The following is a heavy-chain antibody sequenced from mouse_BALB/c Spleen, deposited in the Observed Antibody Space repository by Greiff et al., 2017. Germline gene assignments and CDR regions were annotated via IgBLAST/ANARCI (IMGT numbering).Heavy chain of an antibody. CDR1: GYSITSGYY. CDR3: ARVYGSSYFDY. CDR2: ISYDGSN. J-gene: IGHJ2*01. D-gene: IGHD1-1*01. Sequence: VQLQQSGPGLVKPSQSLSLTCSVTGYSITSGYYWNWIRQFPGNKLEWMGYISYDGSNNYNPSLKNRISITRDTSKNQFFQKLNSVTTEDTATYNGARVYGSSYFDYWGQGTTLTVSS. V-gene: IGHV3-6*02.